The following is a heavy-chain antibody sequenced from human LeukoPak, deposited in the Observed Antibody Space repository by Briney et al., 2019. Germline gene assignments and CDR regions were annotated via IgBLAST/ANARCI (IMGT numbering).Heavy chain of an antibody. V-gene: IGHV1-69*13. CDR3: ARAWSGYFKYYYYGMDV. D-gene: IGHD3-3*01. CDR1: GYTFTSYY. CDR2: IIPIFGTA. J-gene: IGHJ6*02. Sequence: GASVKVSCKASGYTFTSYYMHWVRQAPGQGLEWMGGIIPIFGTANYAQKFQGRVTITADESTSTAYMELSSLRSEDTAVYYCARAWSGYFKYYYYGMDVWGQGTTVTVSS.